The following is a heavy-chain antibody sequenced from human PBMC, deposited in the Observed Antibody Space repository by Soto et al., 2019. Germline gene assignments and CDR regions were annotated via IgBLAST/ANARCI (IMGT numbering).Heavy chain of an antibody. V-gene: IGHV3-23*01. CDR2: ISDSGGST. J-gene: IGHJ4*02. Sequence: GGSLRLSCAASGFTFSTYAMSWVRQAPGKGLEWVSTISDSGGSTYYAASVKGRFTISRDNSKNTLYLQMNSLRAEDTAVYYCARGSGLSMFDYWGQGTLVTVSS. CDR1: GFTFSTYA. CDR3: ARGSGLSMFDY.